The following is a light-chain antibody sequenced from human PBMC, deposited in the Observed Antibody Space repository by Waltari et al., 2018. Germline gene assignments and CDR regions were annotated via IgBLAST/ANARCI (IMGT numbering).Light chain of an antibody. CDR2: WAS. J-gene: IGKJ2*01. CDR3: QQCYSTPYT. CDR1: QSVLYSSDNRNY. V-gene: IGKV4-1*01. Sequence: DIVMTQSPDSLAVSLGERATINCKSSQSVLYSSDNRNYLAWYQQKPGQPPNLLIYWASTRESGVPDRFSGSGSGTDFTLTISSLQAADVAVYYCQQCYSTPYTFGQGTKLEIK.